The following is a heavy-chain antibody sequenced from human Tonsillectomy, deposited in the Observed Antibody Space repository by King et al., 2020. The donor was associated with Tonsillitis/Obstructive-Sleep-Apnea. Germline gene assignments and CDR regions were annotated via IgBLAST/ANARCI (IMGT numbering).Heavy chain of an antibody. V-gene: IGHV5-10-1*03. D-gene: IGHD3-16*01. Sequence: VQLVQSGAEVKKPGESLRISCKASGYSFSNYWINWVRQLPGKGLEWMGRIVPSDSYTKYSPSLQGHVTISADKSITTAYLQWSSLRASDTAIYYCAADLGSEAFDVWGQGTMVTVS. CDR1: GYSFSNYW. CDR2: IVPSDSYT. J-gene: IGHJ3*01. CDR3: AADLGSEAFDV.